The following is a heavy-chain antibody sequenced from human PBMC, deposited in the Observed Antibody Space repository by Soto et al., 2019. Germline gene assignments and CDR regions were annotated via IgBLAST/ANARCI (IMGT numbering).Heavy chain of an antibody. V-gene: IGHV1-69*12. CDR3: ARDPTRYSGSYHDAFDI. CDR2: IIPIFGTA. D-gene: IGHD1-26*01. CDR1: GGTFSSYA. J-gene: IGHJ3*02. Sequence: QVQLVQSGAEVKKPGSSVKVSCKASGGTFSSYAISWVRQAPGQGLEWMGGIIPIFGTANYAQKFQGRVTITADESTSTAYMELSSLRSEDTAVYYCARDPTRYSGSYHDAFDIWGQGTMVTVSS.